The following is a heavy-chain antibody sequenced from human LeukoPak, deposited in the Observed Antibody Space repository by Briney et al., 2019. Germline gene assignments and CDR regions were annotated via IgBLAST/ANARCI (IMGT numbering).Heavy chain of an antibody. J-gene: IGHJ4*02. V-gene: IGHV4-34*01. D-gene: IGHD3-16*02. Sequence: SETLSLTCAVYGGSFSGYYWSWIRQPPGKGLEWIGEINHSGSTNYNPSLKSRVTISVDTSKNQFSLKLSSVTAADTAVYYCARGYYVWGSYRSYYFDYWGQGTLVTVSS. CDR1: GGSFSGYY. CDR3: ARGYYVWGSYRSYYFDY. CDR2: INHSGST.